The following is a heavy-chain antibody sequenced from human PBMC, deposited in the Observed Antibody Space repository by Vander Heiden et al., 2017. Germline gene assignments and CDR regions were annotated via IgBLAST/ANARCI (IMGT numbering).Heavy chain of an antibody. CDR3: ARESYGSGSCIDY. V-gene: IGHV3-7*01. J-gene: IGHJ4*02. CDR1: GFTFSRYL. Sequence: EVQLVESGGGLVQPGGSLSLSCAAPGFTFSRYLMCWVRQAPGKGLEWVANIKQDGSEKYYVDSVKGRFTISRDNAKNSLYLQMNSLRAEDTAVYYCARESYGSGSCIDYWGQGTLVTVSS. CDR2: IKQDGSEK. D-gene: IGHD3-10*01.